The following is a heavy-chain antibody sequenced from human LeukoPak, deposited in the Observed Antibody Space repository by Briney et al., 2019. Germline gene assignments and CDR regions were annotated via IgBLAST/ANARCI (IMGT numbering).Heavy chain of an antibody. CDR3: ARDRSLDY. Sequence: RGSLRLSCAGSGFTFNNYIMNWVRQAPGKGLEWVSVIYSGGSIYYADSVKGRFTISRDNTKNTLYLQMNRVRAEDTAVYFCARDRSLDYWGQGTLVTVSS. D-gene: IGHD1-26*01. CDR1: GFTFNNYI. V-gene: IGHV3-66*01. CDR2: IYSGGSI. J-gene: IGHJ4*02.